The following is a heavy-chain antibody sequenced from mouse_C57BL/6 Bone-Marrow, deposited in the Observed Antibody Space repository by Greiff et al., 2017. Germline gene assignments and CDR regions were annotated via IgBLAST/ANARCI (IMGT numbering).Heavy chain of an antibody. J-gene: IGHJ3*01. CDR1: GFSLTSYG. Sequence: QVHVKQSGPGLVQPSPSLSITCTVSGFSLTSYGVHWVRQSPGKGLEWLGVIWSGGSTDYNAAYISRLGISKDNSKGQVFFKMNSLQADDTAIYYCARCDSSGSGFAYWGQGTLVTVSA. V-gene: IGHV2-2*01. D-gene: IGHD3-2*02. CDR2: IWSGGST. CDR3: ARCDSSGSGFAY.